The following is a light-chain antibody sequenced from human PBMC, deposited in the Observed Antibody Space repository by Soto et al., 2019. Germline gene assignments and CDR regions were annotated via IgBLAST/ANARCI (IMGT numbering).Light chain of an antibody. CDR2: GAS. Sequence: DIQMTQSPSSLSASTGDRVTITCRASQGISSYLAWYQQKPGKAPNLLIYGASTLQSGVPSRFSGSGSGTEFTLTISSLQPEDFATYYCQQLNSSPLTFGPGTKVDIK. J-gene: IGKJ3*01. V-gene: IGKV1-9*01. CDR1: QGISSY. CDR3: QQLNSSPLT.